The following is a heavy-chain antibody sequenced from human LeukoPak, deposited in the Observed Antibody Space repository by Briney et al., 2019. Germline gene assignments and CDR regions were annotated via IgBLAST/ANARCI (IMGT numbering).Heavy chain of an antibody. CDR3: GRGRHMDV. J-gene: IGHJ6*02. Sequence: GRSLRLSCAASAFTFSDYYISWVRQAPGKGLEWVSYISSSTSYTNYADTVKGRFTISRDNAKNSLYLQINTLRAEDTAVYYCGRGRHMDVWGQGTTVTVSS. CDR1: AFTFSDYY. V-gene: IGHV3-11*06. CDR2: ISSSTSYT.